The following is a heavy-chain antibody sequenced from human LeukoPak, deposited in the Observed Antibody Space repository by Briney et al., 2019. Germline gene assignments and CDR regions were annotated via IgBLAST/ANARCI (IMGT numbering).Heavy chain of an antibody. Sequence: SETLSLTCTVSGGSISSYYWSWIRQPPGKGLEWTGYIYYSGSTNYNPSLKSRVTISVDTSKNQFSLKLSSVTAADTAVYYCARGADLEMATITDYYYMDVWGKGTTVTVSS. J-gene: IGHJ6*03. D-gene: IGHD5-24*01. CDR2: IYYSGST. V-gene: IGHV4-59*01. CDR3: ARGADLEMATITDYYYMDV. CDR1: GGSISSYY.